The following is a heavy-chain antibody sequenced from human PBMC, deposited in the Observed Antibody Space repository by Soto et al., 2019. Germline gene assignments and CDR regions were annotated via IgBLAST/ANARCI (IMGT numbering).Heavy chain of an antibody. CDR3: AKQLYCTNGVCYDYYYGMDV. CDR2: ISYDGSNK. V-gene: IGHV3-30*18. Sequence: PGGSLRLSCAASGFTFSSYGMHWVRQAPGKGLEWVAVISYDGSNKYYADSVKGRFTISRDNSKNTLYLQMNSLRAEDTAVYYCAKQLYCTNGVCYDYYYGMDVWGQGTTVTVS. J-gene: IGHJ6*02. D-gene: IGHD2-8*01. CDR1: GFTFSSYG.